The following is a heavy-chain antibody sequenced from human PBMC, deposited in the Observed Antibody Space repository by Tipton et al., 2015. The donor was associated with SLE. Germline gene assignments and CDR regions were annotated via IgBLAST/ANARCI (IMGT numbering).Heavy chain of an antibody. CDR1: GGSLSSGGSY. J-gene: IGHJ4*02. V-gene: IGHV4-31*03. CDR3: ARDGGGEFGGIIPFDY. Sequence: TLSLTCTVSGGSLSSGGSYWTWIRQHPGKGLEWIGYIHYSGNTFYNPSLKSRITISVDTSKNQFSLNPKSVTAADTAVYYCARDGGGEFGGIIPFDYWGQGTLVTVSS. D-gene: IGHD3-16*02. CDR2: IHYSGNT.